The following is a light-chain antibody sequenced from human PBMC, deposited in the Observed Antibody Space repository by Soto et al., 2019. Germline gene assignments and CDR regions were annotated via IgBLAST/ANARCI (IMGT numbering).Light chain of an antibody. CDR3: QQYNNWPGT. J-gene: IGKJ1*01. CDR2: GAS. CDR1: QSISGN. V-gene: IGKV3-15*01. Sequence: EIIMTQSPATLSVSPGERVTLSCRASQSISGNLAWYQHKPGQAPRLLISGASARAPGFPARFIGSGSGTEFTLTLSSLQSEDFSGYYCQQYNNWPGTFGQGTKVEIK.